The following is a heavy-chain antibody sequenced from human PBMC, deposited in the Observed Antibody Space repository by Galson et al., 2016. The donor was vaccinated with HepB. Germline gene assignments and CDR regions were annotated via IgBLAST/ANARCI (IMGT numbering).Heavy chain of an antibody. Sequence: SLRLSCAASGFTFSSLGMHWVRQAPGKGLEWVAVIWYDGSNKYYVDSVQGRFTISRDNAKNSLYLQMNSLRAEDTAVYYCARAGGVANGYALDIWGQGTMVSVSS. CDR1: GFTFSSLG. J-gene: IGHJ3*02. D-gene: IGHD1-26*01. CDR2: IWYDGSNK. CDR3: ARAGGVANGYALDI. V-gene: IGHV3-33*03.